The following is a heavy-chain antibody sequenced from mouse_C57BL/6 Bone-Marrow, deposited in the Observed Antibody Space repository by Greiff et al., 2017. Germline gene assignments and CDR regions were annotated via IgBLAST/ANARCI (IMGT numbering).Heavy chain of an antibody. V-gene: IGHV5-2*03. CDR3: ARRGNYEGYFYV. Sequence: EVKLVESGGGLVQPGESLKLSCESTEYEFPSHDMYWVRKTPETRLELVAAINSDGGSTYYTDPEERRFIISRDNANKTRYLQQSRLRSEDTALYYCARRGNYEGYFYVWGTGTTVTVAS. CDR1: EYEFPSHD. D-gene: IGHD2-1*01. CDR2: INSDGGST. J-gene: IGHJ1*03.